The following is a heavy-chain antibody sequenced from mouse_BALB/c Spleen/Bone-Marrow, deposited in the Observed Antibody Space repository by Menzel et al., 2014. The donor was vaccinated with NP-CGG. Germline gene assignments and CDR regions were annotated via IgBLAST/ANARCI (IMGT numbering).Heavy chain of an antibody. Sequence: DVKLVESGGGLVKPGGSLKLSCAASGFTFSSYTMSWVRQTPEKRLEWVATISSGGSYPYYPDSVKGRFTISRDNAKNTLYLQMSSLKSEDTAMYYCTREDTNWDFDYWGQGTTLTVSS. D-gene: IGHD4-1*01. CDR2: ISSGGSYP. J-gene: IGHJ2*01. CDR1: GFTFSSYT. V-gene: IGHV5-6-4*01. CDR3: TREDTNWDFDY.